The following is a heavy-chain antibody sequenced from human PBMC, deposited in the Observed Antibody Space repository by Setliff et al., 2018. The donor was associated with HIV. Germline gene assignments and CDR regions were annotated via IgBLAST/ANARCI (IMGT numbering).Heavy chain of an antibody. CDR3: ARDLTSNSNCFEP. J-gene: IGHJ5*02. CDR2: VYYTGKT. D-gene: IGHD4-4*01. V-gene: IGHV4-31*02. CDR1: GGFLISGGYY. Sequence: SETLSLTCSVPGGFLISGGYYWSWIRQHPGKGLEWIGYVYYTGKTYYNPSLESRISMSVDTSKNQFSLKLTSVTAADTAIYYCARDLTSNSNCFEPWGQGTQVTVSS.